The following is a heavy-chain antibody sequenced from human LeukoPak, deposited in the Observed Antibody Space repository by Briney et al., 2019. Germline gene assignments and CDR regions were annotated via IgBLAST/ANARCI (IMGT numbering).Heavy chain of an antibody. CDR2: IYYSGST. CDR1: GGSISSYY. D-gene: IGHD3-22*01. Sequence: PSQTLSLTCTVSGGSISSYYWSWIRQPPGKGLEWIGYIYYSGSTNYNPSLKSRVTISVDTSKNQFSLKLSSVTAADTAVYYCARVRATMIVDYWGQGTLVTVSS. J-gene: IGHJ4*02. V-gene: IGHV4-59*01. CDR3: ARVRATMIVDY.